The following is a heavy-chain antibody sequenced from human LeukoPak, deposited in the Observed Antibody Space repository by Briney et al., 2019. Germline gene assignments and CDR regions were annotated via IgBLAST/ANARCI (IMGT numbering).Heavy chain of an antibody. CDR1: GFTFSSYG. Sequence: PGGSLRLSCAASGFTFSSYGMSWVRQAPGKGLEWVSAISGSGGSTYYADSVKGRFTISRDNAKNSLYLQMNSLRAEDTAVYYCARALGPIEYWGRGTLVTVSS. J-gene: IGHJ4*02. CDR3: ARALGPIEY. CDR2: ISGSGGST. V-gene: IGHV3-23*01. D-gene: IGHD3-10*01.